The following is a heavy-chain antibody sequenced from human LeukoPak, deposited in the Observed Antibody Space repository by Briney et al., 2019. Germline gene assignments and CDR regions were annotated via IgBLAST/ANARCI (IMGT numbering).Heavy chain of an antibody. CDR1: GFTFSDHY. CDR2: TRNKANSYTT. CDR3: ARTPFYYDSSGYLPYYYYYGMDV. D-gene: IGHD3-22*01. J-gene: IGHJ6*02. V-gene: IGHV3-72*01. Sequence: GGSLRLSCAASGFTFSDHYMDWLRQAPGKGLEWVGRTRNKANSYTTEYAASVKGRFTISRDDSKNSLYLQMNRLKTEDTAVYYCARTPFYYDSSGYLPYYYYYGMDVWGQGTTVTVSS.